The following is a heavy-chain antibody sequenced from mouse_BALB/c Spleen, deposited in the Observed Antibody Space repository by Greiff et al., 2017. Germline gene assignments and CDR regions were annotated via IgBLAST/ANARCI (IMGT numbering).Heavy chain of an antibody. CDR2: IDPSDSYT. J-gene: IGHJ3*01. CDR3: TRSYGNYVAY. Sequence: VQLQQSGAELVKPGASVKMSCKASGYTFTSYWMHWVKQRPGQGLEWIGVIDPSDSYTSYNQKFKGKATLTVDTSSSTAYMQLSSLTSEDSAVYYCTRSYGNYVAYWGQGTLVTVSA. V-gene: IGHV1S127*01. D-gene: IGHD2-10*02. CDR1: GYTFTSYW.